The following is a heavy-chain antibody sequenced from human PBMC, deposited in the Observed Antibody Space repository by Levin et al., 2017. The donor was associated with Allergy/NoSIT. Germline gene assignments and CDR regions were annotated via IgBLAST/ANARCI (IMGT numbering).Heavy chain of an antibody. CDR3: ARVRNAGGRGWFDS. V-gene: IGHV4-31*03. CDR1: GDSISSGHYY. D-gene: IGHD2-8*02. Sequence: SETLSLTCTVSGDSISSGHYYWSWIRQPPGKGLEWIGHSYYSGTAYYNPSLTSRLTISVDTSQNQFSLKLSSVTAADTAWYYCARVRNAGGRGWFDSWGQGTLVTVSS. J-gene: IGHJ5*01. CDR2: SYYSGTA.